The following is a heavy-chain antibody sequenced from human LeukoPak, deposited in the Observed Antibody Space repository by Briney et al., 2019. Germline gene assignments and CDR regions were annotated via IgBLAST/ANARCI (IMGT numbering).Heavy chain of an antibody. D-gene: IGHD1-20*01. CDR2: IKEDGSET. J-gene: IGHJ4*02. Sequence: GGSLRLSCAASGFTFSSYGMHWVRQAPGKGLEWLANIKEDGSETYHVDSVKGRFTISRDNARNSLFLQMNSLGAGDTAVYYCVRDESITGTAYRFDQWGQGTLVTVSS. CDR1: GFTFSSYG. V-gene: IGHV3-7*05. CDR3: VRDESITGTAYRFDQ.